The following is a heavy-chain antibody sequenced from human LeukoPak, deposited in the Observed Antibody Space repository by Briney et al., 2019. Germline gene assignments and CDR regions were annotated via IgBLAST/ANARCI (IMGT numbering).Heavy chain of an antibody. Sequence: ETLSLTCTVSGGSISSSSYYWGWIRQAPGKGLEWVSAISGSGGSTYYADSVKGRFTISRDNSKNTLYLQMNSLRAEDTAVYYCAKDPAGSGGQGTLVTVSS. J-gene: IGHJ4*02. CDR2: ISGSGGST. CDR3: AKDPAGS. D-gene: IGHD2-2*01. CDR1: GGSISSSSYY. V-gene: IGHV3-23*01.